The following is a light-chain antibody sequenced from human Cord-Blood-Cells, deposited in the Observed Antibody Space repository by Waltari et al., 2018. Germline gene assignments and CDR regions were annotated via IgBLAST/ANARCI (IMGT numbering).Light chain of an antibody. CDR3: QQYGSSSYT. Sequence: EIVLTQSPGTLPLSPGERATLSCRASQSVSSSYLAWYQQKPGQAPRLLIYGASSRATGIPDRFSGSGSGTDFTLTISRLDPEEFAVYYCQQYGSSSYTFGQGTKLEIK. V-gene: IGKV3-20*01. CDR2: GAS. J-gene: IGKJ2*01. CDR1: QSVSSSY.